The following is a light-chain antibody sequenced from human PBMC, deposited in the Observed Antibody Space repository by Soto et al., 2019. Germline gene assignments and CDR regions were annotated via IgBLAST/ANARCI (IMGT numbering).Light chain of an antibody. CDR2: KAT. J-gene: IGKJ2*01. V-gene: IGKV1-5*03. Sequence: DIQMTQSPSTLSASVGDGVTITCRASESIGSWLAWYQQKPGKAPKLLIYKATNLQSGVPSRFSGSGSGTDFSLTISSLQPVDSAPYFCHQYNDFQYTFDPGTKLEI. CDR1: ESIGSW. CDR3: HQYNDFQYT.